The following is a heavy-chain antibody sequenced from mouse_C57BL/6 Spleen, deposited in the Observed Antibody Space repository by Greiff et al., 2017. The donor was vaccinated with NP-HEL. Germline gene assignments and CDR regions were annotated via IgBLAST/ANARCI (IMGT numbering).Heavy chain of an antibody. J-gene: IGHJ4*01. V-gene: IGHV1-80*01. CDR1: GYAFSSYW. Sequence: QVQLQQSGAELVKPGASVKISCKASGYAFSSYWMNWVKQRPGKGLEWIGQIYPGDGDTNYNGKFKGKATLTADKSSSTAYMQLSSLTSEDSAVYFCARGTTVVAEYCAMDYWGQGTSVTVSS. D-gene: IGHD1-1*01. CDR3: ARGTTVVAEYCAMDY. CDR2: IYPGDGDT.